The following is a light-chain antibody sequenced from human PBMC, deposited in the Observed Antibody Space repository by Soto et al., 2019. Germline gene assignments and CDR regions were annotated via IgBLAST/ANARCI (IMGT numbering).Light chain of an antibody. J-gene: IGKJ1*01. CDR2: GAS. CDR1: QSVSSSY. CDR3: QQYGNSRGT. V-gene: IGKV3-20*01. Sequence: EIVLTHSPGTLSLSPCDRATLSFSASQSVSSSYLAWYQQKPGQAPRLLIYGASSRATGIPDRFSGSGSGTDFTLTISGLEPEDSAVYYCQQYGNSRGTFGQGTKVDIK.